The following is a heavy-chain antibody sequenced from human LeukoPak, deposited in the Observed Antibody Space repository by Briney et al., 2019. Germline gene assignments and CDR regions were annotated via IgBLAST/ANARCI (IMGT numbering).Heavy chain of an antibody. CDR2: TYYSGST. CDR3: ARSYDFWSGYYDY. CDR1: GGSISSYY. V-gene: IGHV4-59*01. J-gene: IGHJ4*02. D-gene: IGHD3-3*01. Sequence: PSETLSLTCTVSGGSISSYYWSWIRQPPGKGLEWIGYTYYSGSTNYNPSLKSRVTISVDTSKNQFSLKLSSVTAADTAVYYCARSYDFWSGYYDYWGQGTLVTVSS.